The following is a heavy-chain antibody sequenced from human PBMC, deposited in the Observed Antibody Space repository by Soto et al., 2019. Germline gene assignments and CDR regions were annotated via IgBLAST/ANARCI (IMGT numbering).Heavy chain of an antibody. J-gene: IGHJ6*03. V-gene: IGHV1-69*02. CDR2: IIPILGIA. D-gene: IGHD2-2*02. Sequence: QVQLVQSGAEVKKPGSSVKVSCKASGGTFSSYTISWVRQAPGQGLEWMGRIIPILGIANYAQKFQGRVTITADKSTSTAYMELSSLRSEDTAVYYCARGARENCSSTSCYTNYYYYYYMDVWGKGTTVTVSS. CDR1: GGTFSSYT. CDR3: ARGARENCSSTSCYTNYYYYYYMDV.